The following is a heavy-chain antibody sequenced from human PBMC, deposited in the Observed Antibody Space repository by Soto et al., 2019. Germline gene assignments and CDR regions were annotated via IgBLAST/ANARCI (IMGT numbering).Heavy chain of an antibody. V-gene: IGHV4-61*01. D-gene: IGHD3-3*01. CDR1: GGSFKSGSYS. CDR3: ARDFAYFDS. J-gene: IGHJ4*02. CDR2: VYHTGRT. Sequence: SETLSLTCTVPGGSFKSGSYSWSWIRQPPGKGLEWIGYVYHTGRTSYNPSLKSRVSISMDTSKNQFSLNLDSVTAADTAVYFCARDFAYFDSRGQGTLVTVSS.